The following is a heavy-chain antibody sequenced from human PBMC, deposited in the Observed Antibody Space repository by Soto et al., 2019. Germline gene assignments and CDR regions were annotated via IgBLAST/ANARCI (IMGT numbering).Heavy chain of an antibody. J-gene: IGHJ6*02. CDR3: ASDSGYDPYYYYYGMDV. Sequence: PGGSLRLSCAASGFTVSSNYMSWVRQAPGKGLEWVSVIYSGGSTYYADSVKGRFTISRHNSKNTLYLQMNSLRAEDTAVYYCASDSGYDPYYYYYGMDVWGQGTTVTVSS. V-gene: IGHV3-53*04. CDR1: GFTVSSNY. CDR2: IYSGGST. D-gene: IGHD5-12*01.